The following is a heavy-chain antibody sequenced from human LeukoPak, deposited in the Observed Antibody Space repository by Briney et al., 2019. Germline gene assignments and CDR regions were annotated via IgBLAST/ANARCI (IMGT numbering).Heavy chain of an antibody. CDR1: GGSVTSYY. J-gene: IGHJ4*02. D-gene: IGHD6-13*01. CDR2: IHYSGSSGST. CDR3: ARVSDLAAAGTYDY. V-gene: IGHV4-59*02. Sequence: SETLSLTSTVSGGSVTSYYWSWLRQPPGKGLEWIGNIHYSGSSGSTNYNPSLKSRVTTSVDTSTNQLSLRMSSVTAADTAVYYCARVSDLAAAGTYDYWGQGTLVTVSS.